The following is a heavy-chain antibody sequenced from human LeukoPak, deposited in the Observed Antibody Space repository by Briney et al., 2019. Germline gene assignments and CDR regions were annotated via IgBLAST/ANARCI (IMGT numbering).Heavy chain of an antibody. D-gene: IGHD2-21*01. CDR2: IFYSGST. J-gene: IGHJ4*02. Sequence: SETLSLTCTVSGVTISSGGHYWIWLRQHPGKGLEWIGYIFYSGSTYYNPYLKSRLTISVDTSKNQFSLKLNSVTAADTAVYYCARRSPAGETGYFDDWGQGTLVTVSS. CDR3: ARRSPAGETGYFDD. V-gene: IGHV4-31*03. CDR1: GVTISSGGHY.